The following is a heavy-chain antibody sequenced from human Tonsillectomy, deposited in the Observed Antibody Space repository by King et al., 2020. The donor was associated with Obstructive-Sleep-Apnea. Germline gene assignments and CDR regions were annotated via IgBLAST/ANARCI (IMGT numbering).Heavy chain of an antibody. D-gene: IGHD6-19*01. Sequence: VQLVESGAEVKKPGESLRISCKVSGYSFTNYWINWVRQMPGKGLEWMGRIDPIASYTNFSPSFQGHVTISADRSISTVYLQWSSLKASDSAMYYCARQDTYSSGQYYFDYWGQGTLVTVSS. CDR1: GYSFTNYW. J-gene: IGHJ4*02. CDR2: IDPIASYT. V-gene: IGHV5-10-1*03. CDR3: ARQDTYSSGQYYFDY.